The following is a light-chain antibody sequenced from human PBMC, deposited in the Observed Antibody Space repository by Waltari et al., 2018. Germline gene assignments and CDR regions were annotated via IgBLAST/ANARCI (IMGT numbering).Light chain of an antibody. Sequence: DIQMTQSPSTLSASVGDSVTITCRASQSISSWLAWYQQKPGKAPNLLIYKASTLGRGIPSRFSGSGSGTEFTLTISSLQPDDFATYYCQQYNTNSPWTFGQGTKVEIK. CDR1: QSISSW. CDR2: KAS. J-gene: IGKJ1*01. CDR3: QQYNTNSPWT. V-gene: IGKV1-5*03.